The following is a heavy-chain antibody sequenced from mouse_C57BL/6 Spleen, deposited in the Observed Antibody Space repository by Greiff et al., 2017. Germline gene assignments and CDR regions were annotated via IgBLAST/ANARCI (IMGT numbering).Heavy chain of an antibody. Sequence: EVQLQQSGPGLVKPSQSLSLTCSVTGYSITSGYYWNWIRQFPGNKLEWMGYISYDGSNNYNPSLKNRISITRDTSKNQFFLKLNSVTTEDTATXYYARSSNYEDYAMDYWGQGTSVTVSS. V-gene: IGHV3-6*01. J-gene: IGHJ4*01. D-gene: IGHD2-5*01. CDR3: ARSSNYEDYAMDY. CDR1: GYSITSGYY. CDR2: ISYDGSN.